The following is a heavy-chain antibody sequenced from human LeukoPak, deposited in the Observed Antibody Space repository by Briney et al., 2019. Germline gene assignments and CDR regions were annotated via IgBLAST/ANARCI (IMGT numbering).Heavy chain of an antibody. Sequence: GGSLRLSCAASGLIVSNNYMNWVRQAPGKGLEWVSSISSSSSYIYYADSVKGRFTISRDNAKNSLYLQMNSLRAEDTAVYYCARDPALRLGSEGYAFDIWGQGTMVTVSS. D-gene: IGHD2-21*01. CDR3: ARDPALRLGSEGYAFDI. V-gene: IGHV3-21*01. CDR1: GLIVSNNY. J-gene: IGHJ3*02. CDR2: ISSSSSYI.